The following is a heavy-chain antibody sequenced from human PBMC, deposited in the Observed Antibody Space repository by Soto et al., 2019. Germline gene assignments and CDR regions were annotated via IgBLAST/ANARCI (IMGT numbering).Heavy chain of an antibody. CDR1: GFTFSSYS. CDR2: ISSSSSYI. D-gene: IGHD1-7*01. Sequence: GGSLRLSCAASGFTFSSYSMNWVRQAQGKGLEWVSSISSSSSYIYYADSVKGRFTISRDNAKNSLYLQMNSLRAEDTAVYYCAIDFTGTRAFDYWGQGTLVTVSS. V-gene: IGHV3-21*01. CDR3: AIDFTGTRAFDY. J-gene: IGHJ4*02.